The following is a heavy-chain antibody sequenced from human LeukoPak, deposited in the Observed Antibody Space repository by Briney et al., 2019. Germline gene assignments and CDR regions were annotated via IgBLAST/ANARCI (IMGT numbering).Heavy chain of an antibody. D-gene: IGHD3-22*01. Sequence: SETLSLTCTVSGGSISSYCWSWIRQPAGKGLEWIGRIYSSGGTNYNPSLKSRVTMSVDTSKNQFSLKLSSVTAADTAVYYCAKSNGYGLIDIWGQGTMVTVSS. CDR3: AKSNGYGLIDI. CDR2: IYSSGGT. CDR1: GGSISSYC. V-gene: IGHV4-4*07. J-gene: IGHJ3*02.